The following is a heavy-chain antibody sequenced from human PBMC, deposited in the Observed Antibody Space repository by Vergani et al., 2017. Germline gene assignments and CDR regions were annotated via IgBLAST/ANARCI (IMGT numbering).Heavy chain of an antibody. CDR3: ARGLHCSSTSCHYYYYYYMDV. CDR2: IYYSGST. J-gene: IGHJ6*03. V-gene: IGHV4-31*03. D-gene: IGHD2-2*01. Sequence: QLQLQESGPGLVKPSETLSLTCTVSGCSIRSGGYYWSWIRQHPGKGLEWSGYIYYSGSTYDNPSLKSRVTMSVDTSKNQFSLKLSSVTAADTAVYYCARGLHCSSTSCHYYYYYYMDVWGKGTTVTVSS. CDR1: GCSIRSGGYY.